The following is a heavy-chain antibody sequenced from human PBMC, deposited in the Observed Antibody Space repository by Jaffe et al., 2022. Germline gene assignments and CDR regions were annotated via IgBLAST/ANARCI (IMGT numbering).Heavy chain of an antibody. V-gene: IGHV1-69*01. J-gene: IGHJ5*02. CDR3: AREPDYGSGSYPGHYNWFDP. Sequence: QVQLVQSGAEVKKPGSSVKVSCKASGGTFSSYAISWVRQAPGQGLEWMGGIIPIFGTANYAQKFQGRVTITADESTSTAYMELSSLRSEDTAVYYCAREPDYGSGSYPGHYNWFDPWGQGTLVTVSS. CDR1: GGTFSSYA. D-gene: IGHD3-10*01. CDR2: IIPIFGTA.